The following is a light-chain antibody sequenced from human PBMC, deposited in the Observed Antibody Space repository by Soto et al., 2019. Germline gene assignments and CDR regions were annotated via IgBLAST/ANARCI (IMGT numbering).Light chain of an antibody. V-gene: IGKV1-39*01. J-gene: IGKJ2*01. Sequence: DIQMTQSPSSLSASVRARVTITCRSSQSINNYLNWYQQKPGKAPKVLIYAASSLESGVPSRFSGSGSETEFSLTISSLQPEDFATYYCQETYSTLGTFGQGTKLEIK. CDR2: AAS. CDR1: QSINNY. CDR3: QETYSTLGT.